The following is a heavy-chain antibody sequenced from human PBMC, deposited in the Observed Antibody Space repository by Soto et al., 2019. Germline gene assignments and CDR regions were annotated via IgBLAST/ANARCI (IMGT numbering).Heavy chain of an antibody. CDR3: ARESYFGSGATVVAY. V-gene: IGHV4-59*01. CDR1: GGSISSYY. CDR2: IYYSGTT. D-gene: IGHD3-10*01. J-gene: IGHJ4*02. Sequence: SETLSLTCTVSGGSISSYYWSWIRQPPGKGLEWIGYIYYSGTTSYNPSLYSRVTMSVDRSKNQFSLKVNSVTAADTAVYYCARESYFGSGATVVAYWGKGTLVTVS.